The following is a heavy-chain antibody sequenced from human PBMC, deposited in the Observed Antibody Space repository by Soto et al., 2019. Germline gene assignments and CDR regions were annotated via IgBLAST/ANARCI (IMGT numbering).Heavy chain of an antibody. CDR1: GYTFTSYG. D-gene: IGHD6-19*01. Sequence: VASVRVSCKASGYTFTSYGISWVRQAPGQGLEWMGWISADNGNTNYAQKLQGRVTMTTDTSTSTAYMELRSLRSDDTAVYYCARDGGVAVAGKDYYGMDVWGQGTTVTVSS. CDR2: ISADNGNT. J-gene: IGHJ6*02. CDR3: ARDGGVAVAGKDYYGMDV. V-gene: IGHV1-18*04.